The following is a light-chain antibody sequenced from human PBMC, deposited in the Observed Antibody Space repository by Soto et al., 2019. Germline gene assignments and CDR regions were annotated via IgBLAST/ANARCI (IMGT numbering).Light chain of an antibody. Sequence: QSVLTQPASVSGSPGQSITISCSGTSSDVGGYNYVSRYQQHPGKAPRVMIYDVSNRPSGVSDRFSGSKSGNTATLTISGLQAEDEADYYCSSYTSDNTYVFASGTKLTVL. V-gene: IGLV2-14*03. CDR1: SSDVGGYNY. J-gene: IGLJ1*01. CDR2: DVS. CDR3: SSYTSDNTYV.